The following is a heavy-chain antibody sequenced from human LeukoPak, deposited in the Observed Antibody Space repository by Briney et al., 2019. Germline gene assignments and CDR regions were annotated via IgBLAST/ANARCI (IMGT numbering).Heavy chain of an antibody. D-gene: IGHD3-3*01. CDR2: IKQDGSEK. CDR1: GFTFSSYW. CDR3: ARDGGEYYDFWSGYLYYYYMDV. V-gene: IGHV3-7*01. J-gene: IGHJ6*03. Sequence: GGSLRLSCAASGFTFSSYWMSWVRQAPGKGLEWVANIKQDGSEKYYVDSVKGRFTISRDNAKNSLYLQMNSLRAEDTAVYYCARDGGEYYDFWSGYLYYYYMDVWGKGTTVTVSS.